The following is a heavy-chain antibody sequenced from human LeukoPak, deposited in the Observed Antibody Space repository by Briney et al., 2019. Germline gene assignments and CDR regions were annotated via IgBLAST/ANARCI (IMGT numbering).Heavy chain of an antibody. D-gene: IGHD2-15*01. CDR1: GFTFDDYA. Sequence: GGSLRLSCAASGFTFDDYAMHWVRQVPGKGLEWVSGISWNSGTIDYADSVKGRFTISRDNAKNSLYLQMNSLRAEDTALYYCAKDIGAAFQSTYFDYWGQGTLVTVSS. J-gene: IGHJ4*02. CDR3: AKDIGAAFQSTYFDY. CDR2: ISWNSGTI. V-gene: IGHV3-9*01.